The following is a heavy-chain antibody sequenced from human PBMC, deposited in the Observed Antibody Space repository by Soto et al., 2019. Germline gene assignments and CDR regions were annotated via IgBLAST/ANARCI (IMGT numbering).Heavy chain of an antibody. CDR3: ARAKLSGYCSGGSCYQVRPNWFDP. D-gene: IGHD2-15*01. CDR2: IYYSGST. CDR1: GGSVSSGSYY. J-gene: IGHJ5*02. Sequence: SETLSLTCTVSGGSVSSGSYYWGWIRQPPGKGLEWIGYIYYSGSTNYNPSLKSRVTISVDTSKNQFSLKLSSVTAADTAVYYCARAKLSGYCSGGSCYQVRPNWFDPWGQGTLVTVS. V-gene: IGHV4-61*01.